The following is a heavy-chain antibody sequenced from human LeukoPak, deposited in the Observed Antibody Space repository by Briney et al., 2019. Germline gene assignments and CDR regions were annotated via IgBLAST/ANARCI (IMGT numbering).Heavy chain of an antibody. J-gene: IGHJ4*02. CDR1: GFTFSSYA. Sequence: GGSLRLSCAASGFTFSSYAMSWVRQAPGKGLEWVSTFSGSGGSTHYADSVKGRFTISRDNSKNTLYLQMNSLRAEDTAVYYCAKDLYSSGWPFDYWGQGTLVTVSS. CDR3: AKDLYSSGWPFDY. D-gene: IGHD6-19*01. CDR2: FSGSGGST. V-gene: IGHV3-23*01.